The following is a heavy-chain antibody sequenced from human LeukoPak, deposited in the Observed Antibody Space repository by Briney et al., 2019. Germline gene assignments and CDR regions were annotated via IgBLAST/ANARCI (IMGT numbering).Heavy chain of an antibody. CDR1: GYSFPNYW. J-gene: IGHJ4*02. CDR3: ARLTSSWSFGY. D-gene: IGHD6-13*01. Sequence: KPGESLKISCKGSGYSFPNYWIGWVRQMPGKGLEWMGIISPDGSDTRYSPSFQGQVTISADKSITTAYLQWSSLKASDTAMYYCARLTSSWSFGYWGQGTLVTVSS. V-gene: IGHV5-51*01. CDR2: ISPDGSDT.